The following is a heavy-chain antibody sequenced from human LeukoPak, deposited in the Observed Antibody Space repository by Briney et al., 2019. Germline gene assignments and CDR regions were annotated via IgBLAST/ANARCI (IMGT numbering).Heavy chain of an antibody. CDR2: IYYSGST. Sequence: SETLSLTCTVSGGSVSSSSYYWGWIRQPPGKGLEWIGSIYYSGSTYYNPSLKSRVTISVDTSKNQFSLKLSSVTAADTAVYYCARSLHMVRGAILWFDPWGQGTLVTVSS. CDR3: ARSLHMVRGAILWFDP. V-gene: IGHV4-39*01. CDR1: GGSVSSSSYY. J-gene: IGHJ5*02. D-gene: IGHD3-10*01.